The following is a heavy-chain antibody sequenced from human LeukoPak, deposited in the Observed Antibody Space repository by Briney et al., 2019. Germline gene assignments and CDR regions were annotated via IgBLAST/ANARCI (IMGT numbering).Heavy chain of an antibody. CDR1: GFTFSSYG. Sequence: PGGSLRLSCAASGFTFSSYGMSWVRQAPGKGLEWVSAISGSGGSTYYADSVKGRFTISRDNSKNTLYLQMNSLRAEDTAVYYCAKATYYYGSGSYFRWGGKFDYWGQGTLVTVSS. J-gene: IGHJ4*02. CDR3: AKATYYYGSGSYFRWGGKFDY. CDR2: ISGSGGST. D-gene: IGHD3-10*01. V-gene: IGHV3-23*01.